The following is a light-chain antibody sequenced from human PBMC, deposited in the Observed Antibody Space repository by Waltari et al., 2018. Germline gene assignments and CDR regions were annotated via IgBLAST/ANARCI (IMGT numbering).Light chain of an antibody. CDR3: SSYTSTSTWV. Sequence: QSALTQPASVSVSPGQSITISCTGTTSDVGGYNYVSWYQQYPGKAPKLMIYDVSNRPSGVSNRFSGSKSGNTASLTISGLQAEDEADYYCSSYTSTSTWVFGGGTKLTVL. CDR1: TSDVGGYNY. V-gene: IGLV2-14*03. CDR2: DVS. J-gene: IGLJ3*02.